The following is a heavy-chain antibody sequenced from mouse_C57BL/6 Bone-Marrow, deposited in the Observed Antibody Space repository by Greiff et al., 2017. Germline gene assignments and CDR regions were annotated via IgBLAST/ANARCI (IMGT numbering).Heavy chain of an antibody. CDR2: ISDGGSYT. J-gene: IGHJ3*01. D-gene: IGHD2-3*01. Sequence: EVQLVESGGGLVKPGGSLKLSCAASGFTFSSYAMSWVRQTPEKRLEWVATISDGGSYTYYPDNVKGRFTISRDNAKNNLYLQMSHLKSEDTAMXYCALIRWLPFAYWGQGTLVTVSA. CDR1: GFTFSSYA. V-gene: IGHV5-4*01. CDR3: ALIRWLPFAY.